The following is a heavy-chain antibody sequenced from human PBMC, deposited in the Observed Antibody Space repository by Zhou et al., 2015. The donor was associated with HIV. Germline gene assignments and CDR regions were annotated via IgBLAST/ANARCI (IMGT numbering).Heavy chain of an antibody. CDR2: IIPIFGTA. CDR1: GGTFSSYA. CDR3: ARDLGRDYYDSSGYPTFDY. V-gene: IGHV1-69*01. J-gene: IGHJ4*02. D-gene: IGHD3-22*01. Sequence: QVQLVQSGAEVKKPGSSVKVSCKASGGTFSSYAISWVRQAPGQGLEWMGGIIPIFGTANYAQKFQGRVTITADESTSTAYMELSSLRSEDTAVYYCARDLGRDYYDSSGYPTFDYWGQGTLVTVSS.